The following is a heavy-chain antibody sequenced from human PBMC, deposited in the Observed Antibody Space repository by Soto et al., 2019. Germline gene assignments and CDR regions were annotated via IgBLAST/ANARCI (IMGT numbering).Heavy chain of an antibody. V-gene: IGHV3-7*05. CDR3: ARDLIVVVPAAIHQLQDLDYYSTTYGMDV. CDR2: IKQDGSEK. D-gene: IGHD2-2*01. Sequence: GGSLRLSCAASGFTFSSYWMSWVLQAPGKGLEWVANIKQDGSEKYYVDSVKGRFTISRDNAKNSLYLQMNSLRAEDTAVYYCARDLIVVVPAAIHQLQDLDYYSTTYGMDVWGQGTTVTVSS. J-gene: IGHJ6*02. CDR1: GFTFSSYW.